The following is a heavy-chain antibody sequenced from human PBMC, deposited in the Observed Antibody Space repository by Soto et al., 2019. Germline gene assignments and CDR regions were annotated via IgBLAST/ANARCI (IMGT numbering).Heavy chain of an antibody. Sequence: GGSLRLSCVGSGFTFSNNAMHWVRQAPGKGLEWVSAISSSGGSTYYTDSVKGRFTISRDNSKNTLYLQMNTLRAEDTALYYCALRKTGSYFDYWGQGSLVTVSS. CDR2: ISSSGGST. J-gene: IGHJ4*02. CDR3: ALRKTGSYFDY. V-gene: IGHV3-23*01. D-gene: IGHD1-26*01. CDR1: GFTFSNNA.